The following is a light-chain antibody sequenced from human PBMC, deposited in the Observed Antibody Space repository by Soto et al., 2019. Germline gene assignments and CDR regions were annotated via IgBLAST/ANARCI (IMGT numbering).Light chain of an antibody. CDR1: RSDVGSYNL. V-gene: IGLV2-23*01. CDR2: EAT. J-gene: IGLJ1*01. Sequence: QSALTQPSSVSGSPGQSITISCSGSRSDVGSYNLVSWYQHHPGQAPKLLIYEATKRPSGVSSRFSGSKAGNTAFLTISGLQPEYEAEYYCCSYVAGVSYVFGTGTKLTV. CDR3: CSYVAGVSYV.